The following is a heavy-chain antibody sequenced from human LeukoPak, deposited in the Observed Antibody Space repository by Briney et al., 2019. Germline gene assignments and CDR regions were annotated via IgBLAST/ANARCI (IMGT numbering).Heavy chain of an antibody. Sequence: QPGGSLPLSCAASGFTVSSNYMSWVRQAPGKGLEWVSVIYSGGSTYYADSVKGRFTISRDNSKNTLYLQMNSLRAEDTAVYYCASQTAYWGQGTLVTVSS. J-gene: IGHJ4*02. V-gene: IGHV3-66*02. CDR1: GFTVSSNY. CDR3: ASQTAY. CDR2: IYSGGST.